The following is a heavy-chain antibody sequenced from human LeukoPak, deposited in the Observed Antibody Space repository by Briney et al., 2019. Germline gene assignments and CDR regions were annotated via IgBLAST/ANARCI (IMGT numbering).Heavy chain of an antibody. Sequence: GESVKISCQGFGYSFTNYWIGWVRQMPGKGMEWMGVIYPGDSRIRYNPSFQGQVTISVDKSISTAYLQWSSLQASDTAMYYCGMSGDRVPLQDDVFDVWGQGTMVTVST. CDR3: GMSGDRVPLQDDVFDV. CDR1: GYSFTNYW. CDR2: IYPGDSRI. D-gene: IGHD1-26*01. V-gene: IGHV5-51*01. J-gene: IGHJ3*01.